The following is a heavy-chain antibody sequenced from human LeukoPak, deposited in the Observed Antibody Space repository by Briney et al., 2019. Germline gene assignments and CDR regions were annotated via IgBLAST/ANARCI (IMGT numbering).Heavy chain of an antibody. CDR1: GFTFSDHY. V-gene: IGHV3-11*06. J-gene: IGHJ3*02. CDR3: ARGTYRGEKYYDSIGGPLDI. D-gene: IGHD3-16*01. Sequence: GGSLRLSCAASGFTFSDHYLSWIRQAPGKGLEWISYISSTSSYTYYADSVKGRFTISRDNAKNSLFLQIYSLRAEDSAVYYSARGTYRGEKYYDSIGGPLDIWGQGTMVTVSS. CDR2: ISSTSSYT.